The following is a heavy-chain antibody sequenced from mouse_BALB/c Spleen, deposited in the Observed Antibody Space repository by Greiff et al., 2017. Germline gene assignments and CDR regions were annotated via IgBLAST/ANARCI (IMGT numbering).Heavy chain of an antibody. CDR2: ISSGSSTI. CDR1: GFTFRSFG. CDR3: ARPSYGSYWYFDV. Sequence: EVMLVESGGGLVQPGGSRKLSCAASGFTFRSFGMHWVRQAPEKGLEWVAYISSGSSTIYYADTVKGRFTISRDNPKNTLFLQMTSLRSEDTAMYYCARPSYGSYWYFDVWGAGTTVTVSS. V-gene: IGHV5-17*02. D-gene: IGHD1-1*01. J-gene: IGHJ1*01.